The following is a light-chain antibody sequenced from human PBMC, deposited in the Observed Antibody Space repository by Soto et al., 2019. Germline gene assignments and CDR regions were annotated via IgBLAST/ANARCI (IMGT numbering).Light chain of an antibody. Sequence: QSALTQPASVSGSPGQSITISCTGTSRDIGFYNYVSWYQQHPGKAPKLIIYEVAKRPSGVSSRFSGSKSGNTASLTISGLQAEDEADYYCNSYTSSSTVLFGGGTKLTVL. CDR3: NSYTSSSTVL. CDR1: SRDIGFYNY. V-gene: IGLV2-14*01. CDR2: EVA. J-gene: IGLJ2*01.